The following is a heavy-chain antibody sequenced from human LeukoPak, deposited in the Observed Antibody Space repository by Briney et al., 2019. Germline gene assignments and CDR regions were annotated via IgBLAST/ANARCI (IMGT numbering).Heavy chain of an antibody. CDR2: INPNSGGT. CDR3: ARVKAVADPFDY. CDR1: GYTFTDYY. Sequence: SVKVSCKTSGYTFTDYYMHWVRQAPGQGLEWMGWINPNSGGTNYAQKFQGRVTMTRDTSISTAYMELSRLRSDDTAVYYCARVKAVADPFDYWGQGTLVTVSS. V-gene: IGHV1-2*02. J-gene: IGHJ4*02. D-gene: IGHD6-19*01.